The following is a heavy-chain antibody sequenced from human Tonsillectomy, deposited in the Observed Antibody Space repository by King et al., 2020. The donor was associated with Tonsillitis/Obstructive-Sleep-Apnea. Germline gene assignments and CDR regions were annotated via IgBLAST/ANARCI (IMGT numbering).Heavy chain of an antibody. Sequence: QLVQSGGGLVQPGRSLRLSCAASGFTFDDYDMHWVRQAPGKGLEWVSSISWNSGSIGYADSVKGRFTISRDNAKNSLYVQMNSLRAEDTALYFCVKARAVAGTAQDWYFDLWGRGTLVTVSS. D-gene: IGHD6-19*01. CDR1: GFTFDDYD. V-gene: IGHV3-9*01. CDR2: ISWNSGSI. CDR3: VKARAVAGTAQDWYFDL. J-gene: IGHJ2*01.